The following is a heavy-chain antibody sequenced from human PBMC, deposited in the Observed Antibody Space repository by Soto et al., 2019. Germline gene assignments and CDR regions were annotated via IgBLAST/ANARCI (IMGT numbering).Heavy chain of an antibody. CDR1: GFTFSSYA. CDR3: AKAVMITFGGVIGLFDY. D-gene: IGHD3-16*01. Sequence: GGSLRLSCAASGFTFSSYAMSWVRQAPGKGLEWVSAISGSGGSTYYADSVKGRFTISRDNSKNTLYLQMNSLRAEDTAVYYYAKAVMITFGGVIGLFDYWGQGTLVTVSS. CDR2: ISGSGGST. J-gene: IGHJ4*02. V-gene: IGHV3-23*01.